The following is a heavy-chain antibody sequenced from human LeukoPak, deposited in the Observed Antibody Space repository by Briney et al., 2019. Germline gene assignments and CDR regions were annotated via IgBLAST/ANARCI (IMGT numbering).Heavy chain of an antibody. CDR1: GYTFTGYY. D-gene: IGHD3-22*01. Sequence: SVKVSCKASGYTFTGYYMHWVRQAPGQGLEWMGWINPNSGGTNYAQKFQGRVTMTRDTSISTAYMELSRLRSDDTAVYYCARSTSSGYYHYFDYGGQGTLVTVSS. J-gene: IGHJ4*02. CDR3: ARSTSSGYYHYFDY. CDR2: INPNSGGT. V-gene: IGHV1-2*02.